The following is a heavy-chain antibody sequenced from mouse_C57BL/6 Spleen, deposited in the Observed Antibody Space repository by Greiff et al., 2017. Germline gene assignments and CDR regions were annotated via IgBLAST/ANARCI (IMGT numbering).Heavy chain of an antibody. V-gene: IGHV6-3*01. CDR1: GFTFSNYW. Sequence: EVMLVESGGGLVQPGGSMKLSCVASGFTFSNYWMNWVRQSPEKGLEWVAQIRLKSDNYATHYAESVKGRFTISRDDSKSSVYLQMNNLRAEDTGIDYCTAYYGSSDYFDYWGQGTTLTVSS. D-gene: IGHD1-1*01. CDR2: IRLKSDNYAT. CDR3: TAYYGSSDYFDY. J-gene: IGHJ2*01.